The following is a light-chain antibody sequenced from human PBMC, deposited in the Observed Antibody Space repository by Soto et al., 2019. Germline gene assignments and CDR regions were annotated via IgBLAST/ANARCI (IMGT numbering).Light chain of an antibody. J-gene: IGKJ2*01. CDR3: QQRSIWPNT. Sequence: EIVLTQSPATLSLSPGERVTLSCRASQSVFTYLAWYQQKPGQAPRLLIYGASNRAAGIPARFSGRGSGTDFTLTISSLEPEDSAVYYCQQRSIWPNTFGQGTKLEIK. CDR1: QSVFTY. CDR2: GAS. V-gene: IGKV3-11*01.